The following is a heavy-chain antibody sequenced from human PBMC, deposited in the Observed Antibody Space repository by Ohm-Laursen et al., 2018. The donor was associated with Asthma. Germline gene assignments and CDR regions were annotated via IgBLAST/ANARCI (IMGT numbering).Heavy chain of an antibody. CDR2: SNSVFGTS. D-gene: IGHD2-15*01. CDR3: ARKAGSCITSNCYSLDF. J-gene: IGHJ4*02. V-gene: IGHV1-69*13. Sequence: SVKVSCKSLGGTLGTSVIGWVRQAPGQGLEWLGGSNSVFGTSTYAQKFHDRFTITADESTSTVYMTLSSLTSEDTAVYYCARKAGSCITSNCYSLDFWGQGTLVTVSS. CDR1: GGTLGTSV.